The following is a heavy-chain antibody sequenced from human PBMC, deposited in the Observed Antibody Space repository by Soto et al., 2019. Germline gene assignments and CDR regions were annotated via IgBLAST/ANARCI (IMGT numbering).Heavy chain of an antibody. CDR1: GYTFTGYY. V-gene: IGHV1-2*04. D-gene: IGHD3-3*01. CDR2: INPNSGGT. CDR3: ARDGTGYYDFWSGYYNVFDY. J-gene: IGHJ4*02. Sequence: ASVKVSCKASGYTFTGYYMHWVRQAPGQGLEWMGWINPNSGGTNYAQKFQGWVTMTRDTSISTAYMELSRLRSDDTAVYYCARDGTGYYDFWSGYYNVFDYWGQGTLVTVSS.